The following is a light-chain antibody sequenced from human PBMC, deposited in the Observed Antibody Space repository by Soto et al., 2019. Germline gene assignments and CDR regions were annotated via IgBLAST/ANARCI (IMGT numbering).Light chain of an antibody. Sequence: DIVLTQTRLSSPVTLGQPASISCRSSQSLVHIDGNTYFNWLQQRPVQPPRLLIYKISNRFPGVPDRFSGSGAGTDFTLKISRVEAEDVGVYYCMQATQSYTFGKGTRLEIK. V-gene: IGKV2-24*01. J-gene: IGKJ2*01. CDR3: MQATQSYT. CDR2: KIS. CDR1: QSLVHIDGNTY.